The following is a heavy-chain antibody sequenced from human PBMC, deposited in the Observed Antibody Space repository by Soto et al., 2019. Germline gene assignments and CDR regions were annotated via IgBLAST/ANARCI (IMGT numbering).Heavy chain of an antibody. CDR2: IKQDGSEK. CDR3: ARDPHSSSWYGVSLTFDY. Sequence: EVQLVESGGGLVQPGGSLRLSCAASGFTFSSYWMSWVRQAPGKGLEWVANIKQDGSEKYYVDSVKGRFTISRDNAKNSLYLQMNSLRAEDTAVYYCARDPHSSSWYGVSLTFDYWGQGTLVTVSS. D-gene: IGHD6-13*01. J-gene: IGHJ4*02. V-gene: IGHV3-7*03. CDR1: GFTFSSYW.